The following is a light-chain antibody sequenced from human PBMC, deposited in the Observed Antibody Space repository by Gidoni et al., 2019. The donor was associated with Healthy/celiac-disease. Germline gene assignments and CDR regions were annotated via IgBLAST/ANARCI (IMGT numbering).Light chain of an antibody. Sequence: EIVLTQSPATLSLSPGERATLSCRPSQSVSSYLAWYSQKPGQAPRLLIYDASNRATGIPARFSGSESGTDFTLTISSLEPEDFAVYYCQQRSNFGQGTKVEIK. J-gene: IGKJ1*01. CDR1: QSVSSY. V-gene: IGKV3-11*01. CDR2: DAS. CDR3: QQRSN.